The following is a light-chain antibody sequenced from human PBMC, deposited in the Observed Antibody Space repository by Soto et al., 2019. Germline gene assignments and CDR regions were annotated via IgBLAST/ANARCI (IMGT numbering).Light chain of an antibody. CDR2: AAS. CDR1: QSITSH. CDR3: QQTYSTPWT. J-gene: IGKJ1*01. V-gene: IGKV1-39*01. Sequence: DIQMTQSPSSLSASVGDRITITCRASQSITSHLNWYQQKPGKAPKLLIYAASSLQSGVPSRFSGSGSGTDFTLTISGLQPEDFGTYYCQQTYSTPWTFGQGTKVEVK.